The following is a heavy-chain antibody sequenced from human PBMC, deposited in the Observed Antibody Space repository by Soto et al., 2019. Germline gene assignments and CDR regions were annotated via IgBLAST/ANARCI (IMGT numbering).Heavy chain of an antibody. CDR2: IWYDGSNK. Sequence: GGSLRLSCAASGFTFSSYGMHWVRQAPGKGLEWVAVIWYDGSNKYYADSVKGRFTISRDNSKNTLYLQMNSLRAEDTAVYYCALLGSSSVELDYWGQGTLVTVSS. CDR1: GFTFSSYG. D-gene: IGHD6-6*01. J-gene: IGHJ4*02. V-gene: IGHV3-33*01. CDR3: ALLGSSSVELDY.